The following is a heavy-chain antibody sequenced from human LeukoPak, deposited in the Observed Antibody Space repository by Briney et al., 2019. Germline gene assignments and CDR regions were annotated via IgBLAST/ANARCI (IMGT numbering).Heavy chain of an antibody. V-gene: IGHV3-48*03. CDR2: ISSSGRRI. J-gene: IGHJ4*02. D-gene: IGHD2-15*01. Sequence: GGSLRLSCAASGFTFSDYEMNWVRQAPGKGLEWVSYISSSGRRIYYADSVKGRFTISRDNAKNSLYLQLNSLRVDDTAIYYCARGPRDPTEYCSRGTCSPTYEVWGQGTLVTVSS. CDR3: ARGPRDPTEYCSRGTCSPTYEV. CDR1: GFTFSDYE.